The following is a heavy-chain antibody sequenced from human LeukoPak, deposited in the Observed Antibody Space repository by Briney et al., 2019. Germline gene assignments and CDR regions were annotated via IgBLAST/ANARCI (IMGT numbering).Heavy chain of an antibody. D-gene: IGHD3-10*01. CDR1: GYSISSGYY. V-gene: IGHV4-38-2*02. CDR2: IYHSGST. Sequence: SETLSLTCTVSGYSISSGYYWGWIRQPPGKGLEWIGSIYHSGSTYYNPSLKSRVTISVDTSKNQFSLKLSSVTAADTAVYYCARDLADYYGSGTPFEYWGQGTLVTVSS. CDR3: ARDLADYYGSGTPFEY. J-gene: IGHJ4*02.